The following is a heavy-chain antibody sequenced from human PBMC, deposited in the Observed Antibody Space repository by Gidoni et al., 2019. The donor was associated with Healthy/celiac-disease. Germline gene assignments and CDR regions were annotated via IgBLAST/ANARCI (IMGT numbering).Heavy chain of an antibody. V-gene: IGHV4-39*01. CDR3: ARLVGNWFDP. D-gene: IGHD3-10*01. CDR1: GGSISSSSYY. J-gene: IGHJ5*02. Sequence: QLQLQESGPGLVKPSATLSLTCTVSGGSISSSSYYWGWIRQPPGKGLQWIGSIYYSGSTYYNPSLKSRVTISVDTSKNQFSLKLSAVTAADTAVYYGARLVGNWFDPWGQGTLVTVSS. CDR2: IYYSGST.